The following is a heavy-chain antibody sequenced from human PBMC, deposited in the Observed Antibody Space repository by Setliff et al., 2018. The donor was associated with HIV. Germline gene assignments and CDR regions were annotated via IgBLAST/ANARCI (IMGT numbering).Heavy chain of an antibody. CDR1: GDSITSGTYY. CDR3: ARAASYYDSSGYWAPPKYFDY. Sequence: SETLSLTCTVSGDSITSGTYYWSWIRQPAGMRLEWIGHISTSGTTNYNPSLKSRVTILVDTSKNQFSLKLSSVTAADTAVYYCARAASYYDSSGYWAPPKYFDYWGQGTLVTVSS. J-gene: IGHJ4*02. CDR2: ISTSGTT. V-gene: IGHV4-61*09. D-gene: IGHD3-22*01.